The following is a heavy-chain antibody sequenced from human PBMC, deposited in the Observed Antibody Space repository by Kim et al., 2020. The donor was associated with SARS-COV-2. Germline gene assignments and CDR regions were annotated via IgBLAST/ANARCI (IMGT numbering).Heavy chain of an antibody. D-gene: IGHD4-17*01. Sequence: SETLSLTCTVSGGSISSSSYYWGWIRQPPGKGLEWIGSIYYSGSTYYNPSLKSRVTISVDTSKNQFSLKLSSVTAADTAVYYCARIPVYGREIRLFDYWGQGTLVTVSS. CDR1: GGSISSSSYY. CDR3: ARIPVYGREIRLFDY. V-gene: IGHV4-39*01. CDR2: IYYSGST. J-gene: IGHJ4*02.